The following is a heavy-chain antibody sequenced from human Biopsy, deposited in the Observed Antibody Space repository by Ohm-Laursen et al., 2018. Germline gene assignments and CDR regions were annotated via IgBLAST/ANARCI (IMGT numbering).Heavy chain of an antibody. V-gene: IGHV2-70*16. J-gene: IGHJ6*02. CDR3: ARIPIPIFSAALVYRHRRHLQGLDV. Sequence: PTQTLTLTCTLSGFLVNTRGMSVTWIRQPPGKALEWLARNDWDDAKFYRASLKSRLTISKGTSGNHVVLTLSDVDPVDTGTYYCARIPIPIFSAALVYRHRRHLQGLDVWGQGTTVIVSS. CDR2: NDWDDAK. CDR1: GFLVNTRGMS. D-gene: IGHD2-21*01.